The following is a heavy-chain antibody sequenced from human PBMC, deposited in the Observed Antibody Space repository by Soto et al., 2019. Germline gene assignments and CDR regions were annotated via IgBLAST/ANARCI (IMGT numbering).Heavy chain of an antibody. CDR1: GYSISSGYY. J-gene: IGHJ4*02. CDR3: ARLLPRAHFDY. Sequence: SETLSLTCAVSGYSISSGYYWGWIRQPPGKGLEWIGSIYHSGSTYYNPSLKSRVTISVDTSKNQISLKLSSVTAADTAVYYCARLLPRAHFDYWGQGTLVTVSS. CDR2: IYHSGST. V-gene: IGHV4-38-2*01.